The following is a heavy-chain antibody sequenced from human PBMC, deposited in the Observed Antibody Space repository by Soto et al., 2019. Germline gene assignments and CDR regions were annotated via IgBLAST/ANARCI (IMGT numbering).Heavy chain of an antibody. CDR3: ARADPSSLVPANWFDP. CDR1: GFTFSSYG. Sequence: QVQLVESGGGVVQPGRSLRLSCAASGFTFSSYGMHWVRQAPGKGLEWVAVIWYDGSNKYYADSVKGRFTISRDNSKNTLYLQMNSLRAEDTAVYYCARADPSSLVPANWFDPWGQGTLVTVSS. D-gene: IGHD2-2*01. V-gene: IGHV3-33*01. CDR2: IWYDGSNK. J-gene: IGHJ5*02.